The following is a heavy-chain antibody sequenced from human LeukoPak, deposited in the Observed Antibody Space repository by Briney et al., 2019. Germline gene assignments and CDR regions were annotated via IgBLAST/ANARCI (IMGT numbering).Heavy chain of an antibody. CDR1: GGTFSSYA. Sequence: SVKVSCKASGGTFSSYAISWVRQAPGQGPEWMGGIIPIFGTANYAQKFQGRVTITTDESTSTAYMELSSLRSEDTAVYYCARCDFWSGYLGHYYYYYMDVWGKGTTVTVSS. D-gene: IGHD3-3*01. CDR2: IIPIFGTA. V-gene: IGHV1-69*05. CDR3: ARCDFWSGYLGHYYYYYMDV. J-gene: IGHJ6*03.